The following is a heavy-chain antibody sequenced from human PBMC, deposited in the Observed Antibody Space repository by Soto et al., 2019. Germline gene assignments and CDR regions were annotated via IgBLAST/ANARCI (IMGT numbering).Heavy chain of an antibody. Sequence: EMQLLESGGGLVQPGGPLRLSCAASGFTFSTYVMSWIRQAPGKGLEWVSSITGNSDEIFYAYSVRGRFTISRDNSNSRVYMQRNSLRAEDTALYYCVKRGANWGAFDVWGQGTVVTVSS. J-gene: IGHJ3*01. V-gene: IGHV3-23*01. CDR2: ITGNSDEI. D-gene: IGHD1-26*01. CDR1: GFTFSTYV. CDR3: VKRGANWGAFDV.